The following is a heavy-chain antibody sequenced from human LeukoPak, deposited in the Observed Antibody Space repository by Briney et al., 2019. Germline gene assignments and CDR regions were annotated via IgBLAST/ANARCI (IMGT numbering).Heavy chain of an antibody. V-gene: IGHV3-53*04. D-gene: IGHD5-24*01. CDR3: ARESTPLRGAFDP. CDR2: IDSRDNT. CDR1: GFTVRNNH. Sequence: TGGSLRLSCAPSGFTVRNNHMSWVRQAPGKGLEWVSVIDSRDNTYHADSVKGRFTISRHTSKNTLYLQMNSLRAEDTAVYYCARESTPLRGAFDPWGPGTLVTVSS. J-gene: IGHJ5*02.